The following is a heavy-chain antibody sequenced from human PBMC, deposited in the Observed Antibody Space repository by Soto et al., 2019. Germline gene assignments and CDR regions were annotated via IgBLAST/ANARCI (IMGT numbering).Heavy chain of an antibody. Sequence: GGSLRLSCAASGFTFSSYAMHWVRQAPGKGLEWVAVISYDGNNKYYADSVKGRFTISRDNSKNTLYLQMNSLRAEDTAVYYCARHPTHCTNGVCFGYYFDYWGQGTLVTVSS. J-gene: IGHJ4*02. CDR3: ARHPTHCTNGVCFGYYFDY. CDR1: GFTFSSYA. CDR2: ISYDGNNK. V-gene: IGHV3-30-3*01. D-gene: IGHD2-8*01.